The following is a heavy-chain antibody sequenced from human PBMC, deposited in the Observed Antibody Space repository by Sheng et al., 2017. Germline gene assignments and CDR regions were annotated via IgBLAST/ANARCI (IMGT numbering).Heavy chain of an antibody. V-gene: IGHV4-59*01. D-gene: IGHD3-9*01. CDR2: IYYSGST. CDR3: ARRGGGITDILTGYFGYYMDV. CDR1: GGSISSYY. Sequence: QVQLQESGPGLVKPSETLSLTCTVSGGSISSYYWSWIRQPPGKGLEWIGYIYYSGSTNYNPSLKSRVTISVDTSKNQFSLKLSSVTAADTAVYYCARRGGGITDILTGYFGYYMDVWGKGTTVTVSS. J-gene: IGHJ6*03.